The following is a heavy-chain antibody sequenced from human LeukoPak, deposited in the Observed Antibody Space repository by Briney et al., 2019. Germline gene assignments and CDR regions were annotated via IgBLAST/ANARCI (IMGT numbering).Heavy chain of an antibody. V-gene: IGHV3-9*01. J-gene: IGHJ4*02. CDR1: GFTFDDYA. CDR2: ISWNSGSI. CDR3: ASSGWSSYYFDY. Sequence: GGSLRLSCAASGFTFDDYAMHWVRQAPGKGLEWVSGISWNSGSIGYADSVKGRFTISRDNAKNSLYLQMSSLRAEDTALYYCASSGWSSYYFDYWGQGTLVTVSS. D-gene: IGHD6-19*01.